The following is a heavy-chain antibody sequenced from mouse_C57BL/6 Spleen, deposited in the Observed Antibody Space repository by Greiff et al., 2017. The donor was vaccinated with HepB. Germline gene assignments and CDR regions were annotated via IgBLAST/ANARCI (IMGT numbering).Heavy chain of an antibody. CDR2: IYPSDSET. CDR3: ARDRAMDY. Sequence: QVQLQQPGAELVRPGSSVKLSCKASGYTFTSYWMDWVMQRPGQGLEWIGNIYPSDSETHYNQKFKDKATLTVDKSSSTAYMQLSSLTSEDSAVYYCARDRAMDYWGQGTSVTVSS. V-gene: IGHV1-61*01. CDR1: GYTFTSYW. J-gene: IGHJ4*01.